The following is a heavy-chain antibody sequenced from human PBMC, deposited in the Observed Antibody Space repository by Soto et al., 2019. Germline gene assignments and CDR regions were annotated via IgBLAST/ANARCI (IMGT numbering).Heavy chain of an antibody. CDR2: IWYDGSNK. CDR3: ARERSLAAVQRFWFDP. CDR1: GFTFSSYG. Sequence: GGSLRLSCAASGFTFSSYGMHWVRQAPGKGLEWVAVIWYDGSNKYYADSVKGRFTISRDNSKNTLYLQMNSLRAEDTAVYYCARERSLAAVQRFWFDPWGQGTLVTVSS. D-gene: IGHD6-13*01. V-gene: IGHV3-33*01. J-gene: IGHJ5*02.